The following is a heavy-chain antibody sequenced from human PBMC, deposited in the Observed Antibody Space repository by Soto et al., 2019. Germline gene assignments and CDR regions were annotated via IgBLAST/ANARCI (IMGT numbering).Heavy chain of an antibody. J-gene: IGHJ6*02. V-gene: IGHV3-30-3*01. CDR1: GFTFSTYA. CDR3: ARPTGPYYFVSYGLDV. Sequence: PGGSLRLSCAASGFTFSTYAMHWVRQAPGKGLEWVALISYDGSSKYYADSVKGRFTISRDNSKDTLYLQMNSLRTEDRALYFCARPTGPYYFVSYGLDVWGQGTTVTVSS. CDR2: ISYDGSSK. D-gene: IGHD3-10*02.